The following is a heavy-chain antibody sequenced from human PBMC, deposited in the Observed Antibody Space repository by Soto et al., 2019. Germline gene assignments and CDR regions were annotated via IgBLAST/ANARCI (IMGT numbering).Heavy chain of an antibody. CDR1: GFTFTTYC. CDR2: ISGSGGRT. V-gene: IGHV3-23*01. Sequence: EVQVLESGGGLVQPGGSLRLSCAASGFTFTTYCMAWVRQALGKGLEWVTAISGSGGRTDYADSVKGRFTISRDNSMNTLYLQMNCLRAEDTAVYYCAKDGRDYGGSGHGYFDLWGRGTLVTVSA. CDR3: AKDGRDYGGSGHGYFDL. J-gene: IGHJ2*01. D-gene: IGHD4-17*01.